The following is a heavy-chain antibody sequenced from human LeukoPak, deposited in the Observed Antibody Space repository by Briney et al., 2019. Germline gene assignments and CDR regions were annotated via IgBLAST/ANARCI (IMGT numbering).Heavy chain of an antibody. CDR1: GFTFSDYY. CDR2: ISSSGGTT. V-gene: IGHV3-11*01. CDR3: ARHEDYGSGTYTFVH. J-gene: IGHJ4*02. D-gene: IGHD3-10*01. Sequence: GGSLRLSCEASGFTFSDYYMSWIRQAPGKGLEWVSYISSSGGTTFSAESVKGRLTISRDNANNSLFLQMTSLRVEDTAVYYCARHEDYGSGTYTFVHWGQGTQVTVSS.